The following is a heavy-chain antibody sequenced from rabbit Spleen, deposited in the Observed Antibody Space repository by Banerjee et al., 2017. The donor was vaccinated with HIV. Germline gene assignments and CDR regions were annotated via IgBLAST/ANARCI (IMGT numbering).Heavy chain of an antibody. J-gene: IGHJ3*01. CDR1: GFSFSVSYW. D-gene: IGHD5-1*01. V-gene: IGHV1S45*01. Sequence: QEQLVESGGGLVQPEGSLTLTCTASGFSFSVSYWICWVRQAPGKGLEYIGCIRGDSGGSDYATWVNGRVTISRTSSTTVTLQMTSLTAADTATYFCARLDGSAAYPLWGQGTLVTVS. CDR2: IRGDSGGS. CDR3: ARLDGSAAYPL.